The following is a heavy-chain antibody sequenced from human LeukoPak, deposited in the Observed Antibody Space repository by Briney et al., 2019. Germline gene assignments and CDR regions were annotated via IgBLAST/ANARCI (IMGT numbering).Heavy chain of an antibody. J-gene: IGHJ6*03. CDR1: GFTFSDYY. Sequence: PGGSLRLSCAASGFTFSDYYMSWIRQAPGKGLEWVSYISSSGSTIYYADSVKGRFTISRDNAKNSLYLQMNSLRAEDTAVYYCARDLEKAVVPAAMAYYYYYVDVWGKGTTVTVSS. V-gene: IGHV3-11*04. D-gene: IGHD2-2*01. CDR2: ISSSGSTI. CDR3: ARDLEKAVVPAAMAYYYYYVDV.